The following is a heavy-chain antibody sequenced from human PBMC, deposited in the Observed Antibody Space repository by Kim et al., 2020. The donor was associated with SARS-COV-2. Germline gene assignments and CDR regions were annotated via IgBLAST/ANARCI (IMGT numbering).Heavy chain of an antibody. CDR3: ARVDFLAVAGRGGYYYGMDV. CDR2: ISAYNGNT. Sequence: ASVKVSCMASGYTFTSYGISWVRQAPGQGLEWMGWISAYNGNTNYAQKLQGRVTMTTDTSTSTAYMGLRSLRSDDTAVYYCARVDFLAVAGRGGYYYGMDVWGQGTTVTVSS. CDR1: GYTFTSYG. J-gene: IGHJ6*02. D-gene: IGHD6-19*01. V-gene: IGHV1-18*01.